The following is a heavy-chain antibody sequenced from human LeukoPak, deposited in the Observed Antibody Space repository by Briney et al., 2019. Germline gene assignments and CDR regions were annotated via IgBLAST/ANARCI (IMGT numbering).Heavy chain of an antibody. Sequence: ASVKVSCKASGYTFTDYYIHWVRQAPGQGLEWMAWMNPNSGGTNYAQKFQGRVTMTRDTSISTAYMELSRLRSDDTAVYYCARCLRLGELSLSFGYWGQGTLVTVSS. D-gene: IGHD3-16*02. J-gene: IGHJ4*02. CDR2: MNPNSGGT. CDR3: ARCLRLGELSLSFGY. CDR1: GYTFTDYY. V-gene: IGHV1-2*02.